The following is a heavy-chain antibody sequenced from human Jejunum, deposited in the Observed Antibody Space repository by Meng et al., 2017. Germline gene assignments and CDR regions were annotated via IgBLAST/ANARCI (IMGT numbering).Heavy chain of an antibody. V-gene: IGHV1-2*04. CDR2: TNPDTGGT. CDR1: GYTFTDRY. CDR3: ARDAGSFLDYYFDS. D-gene: IGHD1-1*01. J-gene: IGHJ4*02. Sequence: QVQLVQSGAEVKRSGASGKVSCTASGYTFTDRYIHWVRQAHGQGLEWRGWTNPDTGGTNYAQKFQGWVTMTRDTSISTAYMELRRLRSDDTAVYYCARDAGSFLDYYFDSWGQGTLVTVSS.